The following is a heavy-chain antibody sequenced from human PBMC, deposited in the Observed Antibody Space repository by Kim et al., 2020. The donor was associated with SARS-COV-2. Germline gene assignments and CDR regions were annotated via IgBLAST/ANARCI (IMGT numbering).Heavy chain of an antibody. CDR3: AKGQQLVGNWFDP. CDR2: ISWNSGSI. J-gene: IGHJ5*02. CDR1: GFTFDDYA. Sequence: GGSLRLSCAASGFTFDDYAMHWVRQAPGKGLEWVSGISWNSGSIGYADSVKGRFTISRDNAKNSLYLQMNSLRAEDTALYYCAKGQQLVGNWFDPWGQGTLVTVSS. V-gene: IGHV3-9*01. D-gene: IGHD6-13*01.